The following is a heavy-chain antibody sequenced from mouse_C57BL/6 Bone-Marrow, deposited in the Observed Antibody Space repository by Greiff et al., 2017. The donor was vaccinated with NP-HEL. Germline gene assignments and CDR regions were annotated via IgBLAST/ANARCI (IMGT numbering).Heavy chain of an antibody. Sequence: VQLQQSGPELVKPGASVKISCKASGYSFTGYYMNWVKQSPEKSLEWIGEINPSTGGTTYNQKFKAKATLTVDKSSSTAYMQLKSLTSEDSAVYYWARKAGYNDYWGQGTTLTVSS. D-gene: IGHD2-2*01. CDR2: INPSTGGT. CDR1: GYSFTGYY. V-gene: IGHV1-42*01. CDR3: ARKAGYNDY. J-gene: IGHJ2*01.